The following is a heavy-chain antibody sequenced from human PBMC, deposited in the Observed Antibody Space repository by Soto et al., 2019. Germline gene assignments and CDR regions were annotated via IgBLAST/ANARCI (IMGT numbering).Heavy chain of an antibody. CDR3: ARQSGSGPNWFDP. CDR2: VYYGGSI. Sequence: SETLSLTCTVSGGSISSSTYYWGWVRLPPGKGLEWIGSVYYGGSIYYNPSLKSRVTISVDTSKNQFSLKLSSVTAADTGVYYCARQSGSGPNWFDPWGQGTLVTVSS. CDR1: GGSISSSTYY. V-gene: IGHV4-39*01. J-gene: IGHJ5*02. D-gene: IGHD6-19*01.